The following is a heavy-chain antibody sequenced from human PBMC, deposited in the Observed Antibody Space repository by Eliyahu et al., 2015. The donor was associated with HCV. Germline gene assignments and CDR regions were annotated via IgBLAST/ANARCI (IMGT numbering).Heavy chain of an antibody. CDR3: ARDLSEWELLPGY. CDR2: ISSSSSYI. CDR1: GFTFSSYS. J-gene: IGHJ4*02. V-gene: IGHV3-21*01. D-gene: IGHD1-26*01. Sequence: EVQLVESGGGLVKPGGSLRLSCAASGFTFSSYSMNWVRQAPGKGLGWVSSISSSSSYIYYADSVKGRFTISRDNAKNSLYLQMNSLRAEDTAVYYCARDLSEWELLPGYWGQGTLVTVSS.